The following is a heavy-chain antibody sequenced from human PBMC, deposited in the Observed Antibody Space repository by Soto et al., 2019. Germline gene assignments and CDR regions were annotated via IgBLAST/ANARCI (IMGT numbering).Heavy chain of an antibody. CDR3: GRLEIYYPSTPNDY. Sequence: PSETLTLTCTVSGGSISSSSYYWGWIRQPPGKGLEWIGSIYYSGSTYYNPSLKSRVTISVDTSKNQFSLKLISVTAPNTDLYYCGRLEIYYPSTPNDYWGQGTLVTVSS. V-gene: IGHV4-39*01. D-gene: IGHD1-26*01. CDR1: GGSISSSSYY. CDR2: IYYSGST. J-gene: IGHJ4*02.